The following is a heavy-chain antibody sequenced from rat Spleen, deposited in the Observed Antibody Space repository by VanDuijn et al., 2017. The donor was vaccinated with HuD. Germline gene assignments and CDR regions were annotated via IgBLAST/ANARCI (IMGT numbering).Heavy chain of an antibody. Sequence: EVQLVESDGGLVQPGRSLEVSCAASGLTFSDYYMAWVRQAPTKGLEWVATINYDGNNTYYRDSVKGRFTISRNNAKNTLYLRMDSLRSEDTATYYCAREFDYFDYWGQGVMVTVSS. J-gene: IGHJ2*01. V-gene: IGHV5-29*01. CDR2: INYDGNNT. CDR3: AREFDYFDY. CDR1: GLTFSDYY.